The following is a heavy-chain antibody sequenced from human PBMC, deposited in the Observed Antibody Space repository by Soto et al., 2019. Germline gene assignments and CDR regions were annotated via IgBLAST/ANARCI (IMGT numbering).Heavy chain of an antibody. Sequence: ASVKVSCKASGYTFNSYDINWVRQATGQGLEWMGWMNPNSGNTGYAQKFQGRVTMTRNTSISTAYMELSSLRSEDTAVYYCARGPRQYYDFWSGYPAPYYYYYMDVWGKGTTVTVSS. CDR1: GYTFNSYD. CDR3: ARGPRQYYDFWSGYPAPYYYYYMDV. J-gene: IGHJ6*03. V-gene: IGHV1-8*01. D-gene: IGHD3-3*01. CDR2: MNPNSGNT.